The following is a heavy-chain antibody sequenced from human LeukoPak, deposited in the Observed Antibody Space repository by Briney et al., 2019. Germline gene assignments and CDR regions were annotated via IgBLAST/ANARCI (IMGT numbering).Heavy chain of an antibody. CDR2: INSDGSST. CDR3: ARGRTQRGAGCFDP. J-gene: IGHJ5*02. V-gene: IGHV3-74*01. Sequence: GGSLRFSCAASGFTFSSYWMHWVRQAPGNGLVWVSRINSDGSSTSYADSVKGRFTISRDNAKNTLYLQMNSLRAEDTAVYYCARGRTQRGAGCFDPWGQEPWSPSPQ. D-gene: IGHD3-16*01. CDR1: GFTFSSYW.